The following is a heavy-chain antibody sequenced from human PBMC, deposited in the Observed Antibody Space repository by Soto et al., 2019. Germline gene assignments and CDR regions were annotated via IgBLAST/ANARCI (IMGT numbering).Heavy chain of an antibody. Sequence: GASVKVSCKASGYTFSNYGITWVRQAPGQGLEWMGWISAYNDNTDYAQKFQGRVTMTTDTSTSTAYMELRSLRSDDTAVYYCAGVTDAFDIWGRGTMVTVSS. V-gene: IGHV1-18*01. CDR2: ISAYNDNT. CDR1: GYTFSNYG. D-gene: IGHD2-21*02. J-gene: IGHJ3*02. CDR3: AGVTDAFDI.